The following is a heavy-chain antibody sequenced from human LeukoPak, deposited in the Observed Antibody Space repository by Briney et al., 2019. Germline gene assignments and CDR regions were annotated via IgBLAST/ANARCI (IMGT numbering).Heavy chain of an antibody. CDR1: GFTFSSYG. D-gene: IGHD3-22*01. J-gene: IGHJ4*02. CDR2: ISYDGSNK. CDR3: ARRAGDYSHPYDY. Sequence: GGSLRLSCAASGFTFSSYGMHWVRQAPGKGLEWVAVISYDGSNKYYADSVKGRFTISRDNSKNTLYLQMNSLRAEDTAVYYCARRAGDYSHPYDYWGQGTLVTVSS. V-gene: IGHV3-30*03.